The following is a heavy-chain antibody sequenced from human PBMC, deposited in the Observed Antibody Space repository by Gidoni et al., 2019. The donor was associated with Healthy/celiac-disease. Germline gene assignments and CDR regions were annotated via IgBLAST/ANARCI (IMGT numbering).Heavy chain of an antibody. CDR3: ARGRGRYYYDSSGYYLDP. D-gene: IGHD3-22*01. Sequence: QVQLQQWGAGLLKPSETLSLTCAVYGGSFSGYYWSWIRQPPGKGLEWIGEINHSGSTNYNPSLKSRVTISVDTSKNQFSLKLSSVTAADTAVYYCARGRGRYYYDSSGYYLDPWGQGTLVTVSS. V-gene: IGHV4-34*01. J-gene: IGHJ5*02. CDR1: GGSFSGYY. CDR2: INHSGST.